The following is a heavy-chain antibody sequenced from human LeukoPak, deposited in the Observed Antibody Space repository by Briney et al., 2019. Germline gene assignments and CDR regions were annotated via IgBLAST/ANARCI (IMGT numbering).Heavy chain of an antibody. D-gene: IGHD5-18*01. V-gene: IGHV1-69*05. J-gene: IGHJ4*02. CDR3: ARGGVIMVTDY. CDR1: GGTFSSYA. CDR2: IIPIFGTA. Sequence: SVKVSCKASGGTFSSYAISWVRQAPGQGLEWMGRIIPIFGTANYAQKFQGRVTMTRNTSISTAYMELSSLRSEDTAVYYCARGGVIMVTDYWGQGTLVTVSS.